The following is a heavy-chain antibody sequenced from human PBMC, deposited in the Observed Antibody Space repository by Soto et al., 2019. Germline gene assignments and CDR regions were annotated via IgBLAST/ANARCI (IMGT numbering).Heavy chain of an antibody. D-gene: IGHD4-17*01. V-gene: IGHV3-30*18. CDR1: GFTFSSYG. CDR2: ISYDGSNK. J-gene: IGHJ6*02. Sequence: VQLVESGGGVVQPGRSLRLSCAASGFTFSSYGMHWVRQAPGKGLEWVAVISYDGSNKYYADSVKGRFTISRENSKNTLYRQMNSLKAEDTAVYYCAKALREQIRYYDYGMDVWGQGTTVTVSS. CDR3: AKALREQIRYYDYGMDV.